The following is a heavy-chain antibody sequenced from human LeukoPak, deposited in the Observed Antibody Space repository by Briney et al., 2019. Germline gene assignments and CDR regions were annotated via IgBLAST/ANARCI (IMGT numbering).Heavy chain of an antibody. J-gene: IGHJ4*02. CDR3: ARDQNRYCSSTSCAYFDY. CDR1: GFTFSSYW. CDR2: IKKDGSEK. V-gene: IGHV3-7*01. Sequence: GGSLRLSCVASGFTFSSYWMSWVRQAPGKGLEWVANIKKDGSEKYYVDSVKGRLTFSRDNTKNTLYLQMNSLRAEDTAVYYCARDQNRYCSSTSCAYFDYWGQGTLVTVSS. D-gene: IGHD2-2*01.